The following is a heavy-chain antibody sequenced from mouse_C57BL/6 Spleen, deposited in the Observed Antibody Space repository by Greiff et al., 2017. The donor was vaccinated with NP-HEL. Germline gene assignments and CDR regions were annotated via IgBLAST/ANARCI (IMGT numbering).Heavy chain of an antibody. CDR1: GYTFTSYW. V-gene: IGHV1-50*01. J-gene: IGHJ4*01. CDR2: IDPSDSYT. D-gene: IGHD1-1*01. Sequence: QVQLQQPGAELVKPGASVKLSCKASGYTFTSYWMQWVKQRPGQGLEWIGEIDPSDSYTNYNQKFKGKATLTVDTSSSTAYMQLSSLTSEGSAVYYCARGGSSYGDYAMDYWGQGTSVTVSS. CDR3: ARGGSSYGDYAMDY.